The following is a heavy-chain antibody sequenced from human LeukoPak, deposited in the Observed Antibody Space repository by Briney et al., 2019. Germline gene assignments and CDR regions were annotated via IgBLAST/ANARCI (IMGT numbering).Heavy chain of an antibody. Sequence: SVKVSCKASGGTFSSYAISWVRQAPGQGLEWMGGIIASFGTTNYAQKFQGRVTITTDKSTSTAYMKLRSLRSEATAEYSWEVVYSGYDLPFGWFDPWGQGTLITVSS. CDR3: EVVYSGYDLPFGWFDP. J-gene: IGHJ5*02. D-gene: IGHD5-12*01. CDR2: IIASFGTT. CDR1: GGTFSSYA. V-gene: IGHV1-69*05.